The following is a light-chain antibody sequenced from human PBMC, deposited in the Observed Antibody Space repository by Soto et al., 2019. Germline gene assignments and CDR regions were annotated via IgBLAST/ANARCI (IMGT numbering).Light chain of an antibody. CDR1: SSDVGGYNY. V-gene: IGLV2-14*01. CDR3: SSYTSSSTQV. CDR2: DVS. J-gene: IGLJ1*01. Sequence: QSARTQPASVSGSPGQSITISCTGTSSDVGGYNYVSWYQQHPGKAPKLLIYDVSNRPSGVSNRFSGSKSGNTASLTISGLQAEDEADYYCSSYTSSSTQVFRTGTKVTVL.